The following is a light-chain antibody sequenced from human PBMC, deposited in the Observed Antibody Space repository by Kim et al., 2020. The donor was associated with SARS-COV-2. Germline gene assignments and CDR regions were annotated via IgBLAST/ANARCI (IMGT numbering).Light chain of an antibody. Sequence: DIQVTQSPSSLSASIGDRIMITCRASQNILTYLNWYQQKPGKAPSILIYAASTLQSGVPSRFSGRGSGTDFTFAISSLQPEDSATYYCQESYSNSTFGQGTKVDIK. CDR2: AAS. CDR3: QESYSNST. CDR1: QNILTY. J-gene: IGKJ1*01. V-gene: IGKV1-39*01.